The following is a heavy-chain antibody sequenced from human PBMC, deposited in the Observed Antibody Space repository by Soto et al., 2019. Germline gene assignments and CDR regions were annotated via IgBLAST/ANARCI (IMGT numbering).Heavy chain of an antibody. Sequence: PGGSLRLSCVASGFTFSSHSMSWVRQAPGKGLEWVSGFRSSGDDGTTYYADSVKGRFTISRDNSKNTLFLQMNSLRAEDTAIYYCAKKVNSGPGSQYFDYWGQGTLVTVSS. CDR2: FRSSGDDGTT. D-gene: IGHD3-10*01. CDR3: AKKVNSGPGSQYFDY. CDR1: GFTFSSHS. V-gene: IGHV3-23*01. J-gene: IGHJ4*02.